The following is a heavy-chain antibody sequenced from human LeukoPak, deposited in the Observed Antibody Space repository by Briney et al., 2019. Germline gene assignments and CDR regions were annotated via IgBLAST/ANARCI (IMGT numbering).Heavy chain of an antibody. V-gene: IGHV5-10-1*01. D-gene: IGHD5-18*01. CDR2: IDPSDSYT. CDR3: ASDTSGYSYGFARFDP. CDR1: GYSFTSYW. Sequence: GESLKISCKGSGYSFTSYWISWVRQMPGKGLEWMGRIDPSDSYTNYSPSFQGHVTISADKSISTAYLQWSSLKASDTAMYYCASDTSGYSYGFARFDPWGQGTLVTVSS. J-gene: IGHJ5*02.